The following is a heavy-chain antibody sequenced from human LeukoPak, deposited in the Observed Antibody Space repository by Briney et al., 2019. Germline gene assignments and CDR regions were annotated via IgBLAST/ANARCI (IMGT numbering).Heavy chain of an antibody. D-gene: IGHD2-15*01. CDR3: ARDSGGGGWDI. J-gene: IGHJ3*02. CDR1: GFTFSSYS. CDR2: ISSSSSYI. Sequence: PGGSLRLSCAASGFTFSSYSMNWVRQAPGKGLEWVSSISSSSSYIYYADSVKGRFTISRDNAKNSLYLEMNSLRAEGTAVYYCARDSGGGGWDIWGQGTMVTVSS. V-gene: IGHV3-21*01.